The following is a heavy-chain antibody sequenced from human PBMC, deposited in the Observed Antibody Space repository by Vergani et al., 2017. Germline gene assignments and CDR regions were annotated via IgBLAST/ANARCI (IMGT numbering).Heavy chain of an antibody. D-gene: IGHD5-24*01. J-gene: IGHJ4*02. CDR1: GFTFSSYA. V-gene: IGHV3-23*01. Sequence: EVQLLESGGGLVQPGGSLRLSCAASGFTFSSYAMSWVRQAPGKGLEWVSAISGSGGSTYYADSVKGRFTISRDNSKNTLYLQMSSLRAEDTAVYYCVKESRRDGYSLDYWGQGTLVTVSS. CDR3: VKESRRDGYSLDY. CDR2: ISGSGGST.